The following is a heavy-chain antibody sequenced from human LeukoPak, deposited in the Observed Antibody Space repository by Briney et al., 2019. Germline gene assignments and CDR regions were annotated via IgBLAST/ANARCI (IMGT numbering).Heavy chain of an antibody. CDR2: SIPIFGTT. CDR3: ARASGPYNWNDVDFDY. V-gene: IGHV1-69*06. D-gene: IGHD1-20*01. Sequence: ASVKVSCKASGAGDTLETYAITWVRQAPGQGLEWMGGSIPIFGTTNYAQKFQGRVTITADKSTSTAYMELSSLRSEDTAVYYCARASGPYNWNDVDFDYWGQGTLVTVSS. J-gene: IGHJ4*02. CDR1: GAGDTLETYA.